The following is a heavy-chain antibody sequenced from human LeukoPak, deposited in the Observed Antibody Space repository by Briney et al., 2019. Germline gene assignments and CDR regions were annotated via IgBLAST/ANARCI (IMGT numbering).Heavy chain of an antibody. CDR2: ISGSGGST. CDR1: GFTFSSYG. CDR3: AILAMYYDSSGYTFDY. V-gene: IGHV3-23*01. Sequence: GGSLRLSCAASGFTFSSYGMSWVRQAPGKGLEWVSAISGSGGSTYYADSVKGRFTISRDNSKNTLYLQMNSLRAEDTAVYYCAILAMYYDSSGYTFDYWGQGTLVTVSS. J-gene: IGHJ4*02. D-gene: IGHD3-22*01.